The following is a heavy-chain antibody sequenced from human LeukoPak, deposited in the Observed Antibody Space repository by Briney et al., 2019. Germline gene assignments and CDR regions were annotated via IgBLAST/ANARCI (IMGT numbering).Heavy chain of an antibody. CDR3: ARGGWELLYYFAF. V-gene: IGHV4-34*01. J-gene: IGHJ4*02. D-gene: IGHD1-26*01. CDR1: GGSIRSYY. CDR2: INQSGST. Sequence: SETLSLTCTVSGGSIRSYYWSWIRQPPGKGLEWIGEINQSGSTNYNPSLKSRVTISVDTSKNQFSLKLSSVADADTAVYYSARGGWELLYYFAFWGQGTLVPVSS.